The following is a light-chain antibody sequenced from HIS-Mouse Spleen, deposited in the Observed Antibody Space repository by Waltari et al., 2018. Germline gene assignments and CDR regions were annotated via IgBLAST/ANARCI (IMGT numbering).Light chain of an antibody. CDR2: EGS. V-gene: IGLV2-23*01. CDR3: CSYAGSSTWV. Sequence: QSALTQPASVSGSPGQSITISCTGTRRAVGSYNLFAWYQQHPGKAPKLMIYEGSKRPSGVSNRFSGSKSGNTASLTISGLQAEDEADYYCCSYAGSSTWVFGGGTKLTVL. J-gene: IGLJ3*02. CDR1: RRAVGSYNL.